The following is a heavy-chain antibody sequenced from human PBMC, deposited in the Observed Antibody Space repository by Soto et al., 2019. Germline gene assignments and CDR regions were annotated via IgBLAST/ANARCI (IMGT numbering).Heavy chain of an antibody. V-gene: IGHV6-1*01. D-gene: IGHD5-18*01. Sequence: SQTLSLTCAISGDSVSSNSAAWNRIRQSPSRGLEWLGRTYHRSKWDTEYAESVEGRIIINPDTSMNQFSLQLNSVTPEDTAVYYCARERDTAMVNFLDVWGQGTTVTVSS. J-gene: IGHJ6*02. CDR3: ARERDTAMVNFLDV. CDR1: GDSVSSNSAA. CDR2: TYHRSKWDT.